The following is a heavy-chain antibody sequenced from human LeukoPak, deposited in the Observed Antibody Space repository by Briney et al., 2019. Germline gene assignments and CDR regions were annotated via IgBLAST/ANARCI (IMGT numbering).Heavy chain of an antibody. CDR1: GYSFTSYW. Sequence: KLGESLKISCKGSGYSFTSYWIGWVRQMPGKGLEWMGIIYPDDSDTRYSPSFQGQVTISADKSISTAYLQWSSLKASDTAMYYCARLLYYYDSSGYYYAPKAFDIWGQGTVVTVSS. CDR3: ARLLYYYDSSGYYYAPKAFDI. CDR2: IYPDDSDT. D-gene: IGHD3-22*01. V-gene: IGHV5-51*01. J-gene: IGHJ3*02.